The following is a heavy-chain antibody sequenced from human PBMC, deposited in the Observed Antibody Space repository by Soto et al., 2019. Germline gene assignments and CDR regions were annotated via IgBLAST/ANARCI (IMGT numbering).Heavy chain of an antibody. CDR2: LNPNGGST. J-gene: IGHJ3*02. V-gene: IGHV1-46*03. Sequence: GASVKVSCKASGYTFTSYFMRWVRQAPGQGLEWMGILNPNGGSTTYAQKFQGRVTMTRDTSTSTVYMELSSLRSEDTAVYYCSRAVARYDAFDIWGQGTMVTVSS. CDR1: GYTFTSYF. D-gene: IGHD6-19*01. CDR3: SRAVARYDAFDI.